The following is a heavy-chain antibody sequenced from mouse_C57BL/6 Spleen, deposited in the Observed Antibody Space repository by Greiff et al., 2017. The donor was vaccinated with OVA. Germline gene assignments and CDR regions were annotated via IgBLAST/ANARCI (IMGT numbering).Heavy chain of an antibody. D-gene: IGHD2-5*01. CDR3: ARLGYSNEDYAMDY. Sequence: QVQLQQSGAELARPGASVKLSCKASGYTFTSYGLSGWKQRTDQGLGGIGEIFPRSGNTYYNEKVKGKATLTADKSSSTAYMELRSLTSEDSAVYFCARLGYSNEDYAMDYWGQGTSVTVSS. J-gene: IGHJ4*01. V-gene: IGHV1-81*01. CDR1: GYTFTSYG. CDR2: IFPRSGNT.